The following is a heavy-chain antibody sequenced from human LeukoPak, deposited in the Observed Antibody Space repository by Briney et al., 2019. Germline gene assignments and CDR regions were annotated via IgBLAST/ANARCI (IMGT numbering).Heavy chain of an antibody. D-gene: IGHD6-13*01. V-gene: IGHV1-2*06. CDR2: IDPNSCGT. CDR1: GYTFTGYY. J-gene: IGHJ4*02. CDR3: ARDYSSSWYY. Sequence: GASVKVSCKASGYTFTGYYMHWVRQAPGQGLEWMGRIDPNSCGTNYAPTFPGRVNMTRDTSISTAYMELSRLRSDDTAVYYCARDYSSSWYYWGQGTLVTVSS.